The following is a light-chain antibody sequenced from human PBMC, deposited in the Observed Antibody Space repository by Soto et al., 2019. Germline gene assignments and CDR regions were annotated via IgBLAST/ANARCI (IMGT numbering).Light chain of an antibody. Sequence: QSALTHPASVSGSPGQSITISCTGTSSDVGSYNLVSWYQQLPGKAPKLLIYEGGKRPSGVSNRFSDSNSGNTASLTISGLQAEDEADYYCCSYTGTTTYVFGTGTKLTVL. V-gene: IGLV2-23*01. CDR2: EGG. CDR1: SSDVGSYNL. J-gene: IGLJ1*01. CDR3: CSYTGTTTYV.